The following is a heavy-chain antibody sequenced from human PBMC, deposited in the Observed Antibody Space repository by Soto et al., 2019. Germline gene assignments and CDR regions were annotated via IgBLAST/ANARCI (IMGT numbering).Heavy chain of an antibody. Sequence: EVQLLESGGGLVQPGGSLRLSCAASGFTFSSYAMSWVRQAPGKGLEWVSTISGSGASTYYADSVKGRFTISRDNSKNTVFLQMNSLRAEDTAVYYCAKAPLASCADPWGQGTLVTVSS. CDR2: ISGSGAST. CDR3: AKAPLASCADP. V-gene: IGHV3-23*01. CDR1: GFTFSSYA. J-gene: IGHJ5*02.